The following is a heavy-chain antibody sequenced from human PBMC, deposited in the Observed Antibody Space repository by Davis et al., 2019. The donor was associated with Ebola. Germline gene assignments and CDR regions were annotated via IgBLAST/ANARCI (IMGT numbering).Heavy chain of an antibody. CDR1: GFTFSSYW. CDR2: IKQDGSEK. D-gene: IGHD2-15*01. CDR3: ARGRRVVAATYYFDY. V-gene: IGHV3-7*03. Sequence: GESLKISCAASGFTFSSYWMSWVRQAPGKGLEWVANIKQDGSEKYYVDSVKGRFTISRDNAKNSLYLQMNSLRAEDTAVYYCARGRRVVAATYYFDYWGQGTLVTVSS. J-gene: IGHJ4*02.